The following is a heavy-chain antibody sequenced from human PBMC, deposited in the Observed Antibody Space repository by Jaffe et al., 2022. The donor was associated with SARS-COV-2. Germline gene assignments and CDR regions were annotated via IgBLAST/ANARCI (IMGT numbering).Heavy chain of an antibody. J-gene: IGHJ5*02. CDR2: IYYSGST. CDR1: GGSMSRYY. CDR3: ARSGIGYDISTDNYKNWFDP. Sequence: QVQLQESGPGLVKPSETLSLTCTVSGGSMSRYYWSWIRQPPGKGLEWIGYIYYSGSTNYNPSLKSRVTILVDTSKNQFSLNLSSVTAADTAVYYCARSGIGYDISTDNYKNWFDPWGQGTLVTVSS. D-gene: IGHD3-9*01. V-gene: IGHV4-59*01.